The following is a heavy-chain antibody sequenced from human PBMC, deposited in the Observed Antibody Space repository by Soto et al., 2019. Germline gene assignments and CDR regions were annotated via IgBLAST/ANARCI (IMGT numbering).Heavy chain of an antibody. CDR2: ISYDGSNK. D-gene: IGHD3-10*01. V-gene: IGHV3-30*18. J-gene: IGHJ3*01. CDR3: AKGGSRGHAFDL. CDR1: GFTFSSYG. Sequence: QVQLVESGGGVVQPGRSLRLSCAASGFTFSSYGMHWVRQAPGKGLEWVAVISYDGSNKYYADSVKGRFTISRDNSKNTLYLQMNSLRAEDTAVYYCAKGGSRGHAFDLWGQGTMVTVSS.